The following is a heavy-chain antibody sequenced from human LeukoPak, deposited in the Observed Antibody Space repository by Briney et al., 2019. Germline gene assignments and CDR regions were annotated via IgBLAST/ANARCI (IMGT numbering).Heavy chain of an antibody. V-gene: IGHV4-59*02. Sequence: SETLSLTCTVSGGSVSTDYWSWTRQPPGQGLEWIGYLLNSGSTSYNPSLKSRVTISVDTSKNQFSLKLNSVTTADSAIYYCARGVDRAKMRTWGQGTLVTVSS. J-gene: IGHJ5*02. CDR1: GGSVSTDY. CDR3: ARGVDRAKMRT. D-gene: IGHD5-18*01. CDR2: LLNSGST.